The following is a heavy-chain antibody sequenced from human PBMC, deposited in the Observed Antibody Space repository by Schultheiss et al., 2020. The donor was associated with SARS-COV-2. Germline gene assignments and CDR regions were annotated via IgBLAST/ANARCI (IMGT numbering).Heavy chain of an antibody. Sequence: SQTLSLTCTVSGGSISSSSYYWGWIRQPPGKGLEWIGSIYYSGSTYYNPSLKSRVTISVDTSKNQFSLKLSSVTAADTAVYYCARQSFEVVTPLYYFDYWGQGTLVTVSS. CDR1: GGSISSSSYY. CDR3: ARQSFEVVTPLYYFDY. J-gene: IGHJ4*02. V-gene: IGHV4-39*01. D-gene: IGHD4-23*01. CDR2: IYYSGST.